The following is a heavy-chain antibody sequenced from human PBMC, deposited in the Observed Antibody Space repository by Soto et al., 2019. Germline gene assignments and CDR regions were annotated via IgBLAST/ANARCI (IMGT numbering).Heavy chain of an antibody. J-gene: IGHJ5*02. CDR2: INPSGGST. D-gene: IGHD2-15*01. V-gene: IGHV1-46*01. CDR3: ARDDCSGGSCYSSWFDP. CDR1: GYTFTSYY. Sequence: ASVKVSCKASGYTFTSYYMYWVRQAPGQGLEWMGIINPSGGSTSYAQKFQGRVTMTRDTSTSTVYMELSSLRSEDTAVYYCARDDCSGGSCYSSWFDPWGQGTLVTVSS.